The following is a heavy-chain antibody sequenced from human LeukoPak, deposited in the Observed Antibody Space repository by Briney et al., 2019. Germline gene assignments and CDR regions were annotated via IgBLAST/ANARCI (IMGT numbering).Heavy chain of an antibody. CDR1: GYSFTSYW. D-gene: IGHD6-19*01. CDR3: ASSRGIAVAGTEGFDY. J-gene: IGHJ4*02. V-gene: IGHV5-51*01. Sequence: GESLKISCKGSGYSFTSYWIGWVRQMPGKGLEWMGIIYPGDSDTGYSPSFQGQVTISADKSISTAYLQWSSLKASDTAMYYCASSRGIAVAGTEGFDYWGQGTLVTVSS. CDR2: IYPGDSDT.